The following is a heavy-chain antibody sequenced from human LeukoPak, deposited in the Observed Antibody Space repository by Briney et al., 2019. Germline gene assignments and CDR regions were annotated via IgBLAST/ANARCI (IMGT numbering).Heavy chain of an antibody. CDR2: INPNSGGT. D-gene: IGHD6-19*01. CDR1: GYTFTGYY. J-gene: IGHJ4*02. CDR3: ASYSSGWSKYYFDY. V-gene: IGHV1-2*02. Sequence: ASVKVSSTASGYTFTGYYMHWVRQAPGQGLEWMGWINPNSGGTNYAQKFQGRVTMTRDTSISTAYMELSRLRSDDTAVYYCASYSSGWSKYYFDYWGQGTLVTVSS.